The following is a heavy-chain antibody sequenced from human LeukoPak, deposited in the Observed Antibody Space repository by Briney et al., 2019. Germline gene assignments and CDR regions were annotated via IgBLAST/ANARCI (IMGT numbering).Heavy chain of an antibody. CDR1: GFSFNSYS. CDR2: ISSTSSYI. J-gene: IGHJ4*02. D-gene: IGHD1-1*01. Sequence: PGGSLRLPCTASGFSFNSYSMNWVRQAPGKGLEWVSSISSTSSYIHYADSVKGRFTISRDNARNSLYLQMNSLRVEDTAVYYCARKGNWNYDYWGQGTLVTVSS. V-gene: IGHV3-21*01. CDR3: ARKGNWNYDY.